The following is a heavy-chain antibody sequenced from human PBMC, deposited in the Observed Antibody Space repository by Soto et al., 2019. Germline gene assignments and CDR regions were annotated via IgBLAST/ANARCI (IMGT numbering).Heavy chain of an antibody. CDR1: GYSFTSYW. J-gene: IGHJ6*02. D-gene: IGHD5-18*01. CDR2: IDPSDSYT. Sequence: PGESLKISCKGSGYSFTSYWISWVRQMPGKGLEWMGRIDPSDSYTNYSPSFQGHVTIPADKSISTAYLQWSSLKASDTAMYYCARLDTAMVYYYYGMDVWGQGTTVTVSS. CDR3: ARLDTAMVYYYYGMDV. V-gene: IGHV5-10-1*01.